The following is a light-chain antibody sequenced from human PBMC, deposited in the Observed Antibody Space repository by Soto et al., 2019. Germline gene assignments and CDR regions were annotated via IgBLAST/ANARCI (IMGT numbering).Light chain of an antibody. V-gene: IGKV3-20*01. CDR2: AAS. CDR3: QQYGSSPGALT. Sequence: EIVLTQSPGTLSLSPGERATLSCRASQRVSSSFLAWYQQKPGQAPRLLIYAASSRATGIPDKFSGSGSGTAFTLTISRLEPEDFAVYYYQQYGSSPGALTFGGWTKVEIK. J-gene: IGKJ4*02. CDR1: QRVSSSF.